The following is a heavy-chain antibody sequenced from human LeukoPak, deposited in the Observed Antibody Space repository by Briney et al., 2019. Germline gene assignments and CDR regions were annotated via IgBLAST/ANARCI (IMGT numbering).Heavy chain of an antibody. CDR3: AIDPWNYGEDWFDP. Sequence: ASVKVSCKASRYTFTSYGISWVRQAPGQGLEWMGWVSAYNGNTNYPQKPQGRVTMTTDTSTSTAYMELRSLRSDDTAVYDCAIDPWNYGEDWFDPWGQGTLVTVSS. V-gene: IGHV1-18*01. CDR2: VSAYNGNT. J-gene: IGHJ5*02. CDR1: RYTFTSYG. D-gene: IGHD1-7*01.